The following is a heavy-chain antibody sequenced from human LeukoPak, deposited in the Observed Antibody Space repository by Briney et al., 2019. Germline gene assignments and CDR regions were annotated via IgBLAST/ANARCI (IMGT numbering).Heavy chain of an antibody. D-gene: IGHD3-9*01. J-gene: IGHJ4*02. CDR1: GGSISSSNW. CDR2: IYHSGST. CDR3: ARLHHRLRYFDWGFDY. V-gene: IGHV4-4*02. Sequence: SGTLSLTCAVSGGSISSSNWWSWVRQPPGKGLEWIGEIYHSGSTNYNPSLKSRVTISVDKSKNQFSLKLSSVTASDPAVYYCARLHHRLRYFDWGFDYWGQGTLVTVSS.